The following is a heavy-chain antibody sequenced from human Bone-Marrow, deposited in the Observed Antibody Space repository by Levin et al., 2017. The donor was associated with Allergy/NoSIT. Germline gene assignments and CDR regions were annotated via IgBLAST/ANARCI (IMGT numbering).Heavy chain of an antibody. V-gene: IGHV3-74*01. CDR3: ARGYFESRTYTSGY. J-gene: IGHJ4*02. CDR1: GFTFSSYW. Sequence: PGGSLRLSCAASGFTFSSYWMYWVRQAPGKGLVWVSRINSDGSSTSYADSVKGRFTISRDNAKNTLFLQINSLRAEDTAVYYCARGYFESRTYTSGYWGQGTLVTVSS. CDR2: INSDGSST. D-gene: IGHD3-16*01.